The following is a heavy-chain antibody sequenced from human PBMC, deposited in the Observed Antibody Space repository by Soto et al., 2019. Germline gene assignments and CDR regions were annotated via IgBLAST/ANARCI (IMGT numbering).Heavy chain of an antibody. J-gene: IGHJ5*01. CDR1: GDSISNLDYF. D-gene: IGHD7-27*01. Sequence: SETLSLTCSVSGDSISNLDYFWAWIRQRPGQALEYIGYIYKSATTYYNPSFESRVAISVDTSKSQFSLNVTSVTAADTAVYFCARGRYCLTGRCFPNWFDSWGQGALVTVYS. CDR2: IYKSATT. CDR3: ARGRYCLTGRCFPNWFDS. V-gene: IGHV4-30-4*01.